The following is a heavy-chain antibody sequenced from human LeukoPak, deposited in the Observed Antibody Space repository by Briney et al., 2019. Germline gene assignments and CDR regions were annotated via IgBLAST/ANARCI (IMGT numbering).Heavy chain of an antibody. D-gene: IGHD7-27*01. J-gene: IGHJ3*02. Sequence: SVKVSCKASGGTFSSYTISWVRQAPGQGLEWMGRIIPILGIANYAQKFQGRVTITADKSTSTAYMELSSLRSEDTAVYYCEREGVGMRADGAFDIWGQGTMVTVSS. CDR1: GGTFSSYT. V-gene: IGHV1-69*04. CDR2: IIPILGIA. CDR3: EREGVGMRADGAFDI.